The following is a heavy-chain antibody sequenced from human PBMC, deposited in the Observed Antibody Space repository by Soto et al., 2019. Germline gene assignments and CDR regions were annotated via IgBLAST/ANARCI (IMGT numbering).Heavy chain of an antibody. CDR1: GFTFTSYA. Sequence: EVQLLESGGDLVQPGGSLRLSCAASGFTFTSYAMSWIRQAPGKGLEWVSAITGGGDNTYYADSVKGRFTISRDNSKNTLYLEMNSLRAEDTAFYYCTQDGGSRDWLAVNWGQGTLVNGSS. CDR3: TQDGGSRDWLAVN. J-gene: IGHJ4*02. V-gene: IGHV3-23*01. CDR2: ITGGGDNT. D-gene: IGHD3-9*01.